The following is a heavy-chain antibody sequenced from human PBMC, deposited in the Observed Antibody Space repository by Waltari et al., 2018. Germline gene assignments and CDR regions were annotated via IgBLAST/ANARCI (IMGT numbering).Heavy chain of an antibody. V-gene: IGHV4-4*02. Sequence: QVQLQESGPRLVQPSGTLSLTCTFSGDSLSNNFFWSWVRQSPGKGLEWIGQVHQSGRSNYNPSLESRVTVSMDTSKNQFSLRVTSVTAADTAIYYCASDRGRGLYLDSWGQGTLVTVSP. CDR2: VHQSGRS. D-gene: IGHD2-15*01. CDR1: GDSLSNNFF. CDR3: ASDRGRGLYLDS. J-gene: IGHJ4*02.